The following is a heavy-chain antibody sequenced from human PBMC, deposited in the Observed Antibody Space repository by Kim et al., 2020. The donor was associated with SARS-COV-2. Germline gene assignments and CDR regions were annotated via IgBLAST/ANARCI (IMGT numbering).Heavy chain of an antibody. D-gene: IGHD4-4*01. CDR2: IYHSGST. J-gene: IGHJ4*02. CDR1: GGSISSSNW. V-gene: IGHV4-4*02. CDR3: ARSPYQEDYTYYFDY. Sequence: SETLSLTCAVSGGSISSSNWWSWVRQPPGKGLEWIGEIYHSGSTNYNPSLKSRVTISVDKSKNQFSLKLSSVTAADTAVYYCARSPYQEDYTYYFDYWGQGTLVTVSS.